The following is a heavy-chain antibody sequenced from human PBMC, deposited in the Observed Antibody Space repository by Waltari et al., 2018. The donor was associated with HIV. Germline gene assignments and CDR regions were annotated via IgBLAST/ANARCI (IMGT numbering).Heavy chain of an antibody. D-gene: IGHD3-22*01. Sequence: QVQLQESGPGLVKPSETLSLTCAVSGYSISSGFYWGWIRQPPGMGLEWMGSIYYSGSTYYNPSLKSRVTILVDTSKNQFSLKLISVTAADTAVYYCARVAAAMIVVSGFDPWGQGILVTVSS. V-gene: IGHV4-38-2*01. CDR1: GYSISSGFY. CDR2: IYYSGST. CDR3: ARVAAAMIVVSGFDP. J-gene: IGHJ5*02.